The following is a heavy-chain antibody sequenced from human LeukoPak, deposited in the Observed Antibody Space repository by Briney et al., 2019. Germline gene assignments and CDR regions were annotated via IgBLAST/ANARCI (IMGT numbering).Heavy chain of an antibody. Sequence: PSETLSLTCTVSGDSIRNYYCSWIRQPAGQGLEWIGCIYSTGTTNYNPSLKSRVTMSVDTSTKQFSLRLSSVTAADTAVYYCVRDVGGSGWFDSWGQGTLVTVSS. CDR2: IYSTGTT. CDR1: GDSIRNYY. CDR3: VRDVGGSGWFDS. V-gene: IGHV4-4*07. D-gene: IGHD1-26*01. J-gene: IGHJ5*01.